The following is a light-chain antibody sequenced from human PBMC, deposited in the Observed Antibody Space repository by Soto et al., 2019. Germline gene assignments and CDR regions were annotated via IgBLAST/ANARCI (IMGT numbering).Light chain of an antibody. CDR1: SSDVGGYNY. CDR2: EVS. V-gene: IGLV2-8*01. J-gene: IGLJ1*01. CDR3: SSYTNSDTLV. Sequence: QSVLTQPPSASGSPGQSVTISCTGTSSDVGGYNYVSWYQQHPGKAPKLMIYEVSKRPSGVPDRFSGSKSGNTASLTVSGLQAEDEADYYCSSYTNSDTLVFGTGTKVTVL.